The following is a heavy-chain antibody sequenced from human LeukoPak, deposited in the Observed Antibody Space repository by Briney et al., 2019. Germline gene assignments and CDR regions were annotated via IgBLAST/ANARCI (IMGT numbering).Heavy chain of an antibody. D-gene: IGHD6-13*01. J-gene: IGHJ4*02. V-gene: IGHV3-33*01. CDR1: GFTISSYG. Sequence: GRSLRLSCAASGFTISSYGMHWVRQAPGKGLEWVAVIWYDGSNKYYADSVKGRFTISRDNSKNTLYLQMNSLRAEDTAVYYCARDPGYSSSWLFDYWGQGTLVTVSS. CDR3: ARDPGYSSSWLFDY. CDR2: IWYDGSNK.